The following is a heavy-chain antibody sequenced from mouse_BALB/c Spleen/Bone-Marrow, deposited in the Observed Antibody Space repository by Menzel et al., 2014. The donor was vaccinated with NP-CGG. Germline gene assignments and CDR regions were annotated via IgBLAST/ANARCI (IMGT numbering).Heavy chain of an antibody. V-gene: IGHV14-3*02. CDR2: IDPANGNT. CDR1: GFNIKDTY. CDR3: ARWLRRYYAMDY. Sequence: DVQLQESGAELVKPGASVKLSCTASGFNIKDTYMHWVKQRPEQGLEWIGRIDPANGNTKYDPKFQGKATITADTSSNTAYLQLSSLTSEDTAVYYCARWLRRYYAMDYWGQGTSVTVSS. J-gene: IGHJ4*01. D-gene: IGHD2-2*01.